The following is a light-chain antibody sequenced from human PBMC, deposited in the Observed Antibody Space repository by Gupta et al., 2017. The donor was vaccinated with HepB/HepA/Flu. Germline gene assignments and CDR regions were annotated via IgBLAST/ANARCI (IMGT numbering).Light chain of an antibody. CDR3: GTWDSSMSAVI. Sequence: QSVFTQPPSVSAAPRQSVTISCSGSSSNIGNNFVSWYQHLPRTAPKLLIYDNNKRPSGIPDRFSGSKSGTSATLGITGLQTGDEADYYCGTWDSSMSAVIFGGGTKLTVL. J-gene: IGLJ2*01. V-gene: IGLV1-51*01. CDR1: SSNIGNNF. CDR2: DNN.